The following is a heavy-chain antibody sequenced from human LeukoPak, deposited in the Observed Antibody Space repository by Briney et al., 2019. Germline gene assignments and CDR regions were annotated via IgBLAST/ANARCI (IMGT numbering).Heavy chain of an antibody. V-gene: IGHV3-30-3*01. CDR1: GFTFSSYA. CDR3: ARERSGYYIFDQ. Sequence: GRSLRLSCAASGFTFSSYAMHWVRQAPGKGLEWVAVISYDGSNKYYADSVKGRLTISRDNSKNTLHLQMNSLRAEDTAIYYCARERSGYYIFDQWGQGTLVTVSS. D-gene: IGHD3-3*01. J-gene: IGHJ4*02. CDR2: ISYDGSNK.